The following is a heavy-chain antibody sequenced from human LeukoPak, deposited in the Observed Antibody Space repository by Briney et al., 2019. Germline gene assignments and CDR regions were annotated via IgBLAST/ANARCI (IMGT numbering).Heavy chain of an antibody. CDR3: ARRLYGSGNNPFDH. CDR2: VNVGNGDT. D-gene: IGHD3-10*01. V-gene: IGHV1-3*01. CDR1: GYIFTNHA. J-gene: IGHJ4*02. Sequence: GASVKVSCKASGYIFTNHAMHWVRQAPGQGLEWMGWVNVGNGDTKYSQNFQGRVTITRDTSANTAYMELSSLTTEDTAVYYCARRLYGSGNNPFDHWGQGTQVIVSS.